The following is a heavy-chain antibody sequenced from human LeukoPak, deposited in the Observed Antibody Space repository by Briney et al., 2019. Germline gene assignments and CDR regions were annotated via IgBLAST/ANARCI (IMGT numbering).Heavy chain of an antibody. Sequence: PSETLSLTCAVYGVSFSGYYWSWIRQPPGEGLEWIGEINHSGSTNYNPSLKSRVTISVDTSKNQFSLKLSSVTAADTAVYYCARVSTSYYFDCWGQGTLFTVSS. CDR3: ARVSTSYYFDC. CDR1: GVSFSGYY. D-gene: IGHD3-16*02. V-gene: IGHV4-34*01. CDR2: INHSGST. J-gene: IGHJ4*02.